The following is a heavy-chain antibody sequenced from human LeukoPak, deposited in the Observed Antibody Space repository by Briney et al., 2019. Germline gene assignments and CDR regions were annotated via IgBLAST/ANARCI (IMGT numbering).Heavy chain of an antibody. CDR3: ARGRVLARYSSSSDY. CDR2: INPSGGST. V-gene: IGHV1-46*01. Sequence: ASVKVSCKASGYTFTSYYMHWVRQAPGQGLEWMGIINPSGGSTSYAQKFQGRVTMTRDTSTSTVYMELSSLRSDDTAVYYCARGRVLARYSSSSDYWGQGTLVTVSS. CDR1: GYTFTSYY. J-gene: IGHJ4*02. D-gene: IGHD6-6*01.